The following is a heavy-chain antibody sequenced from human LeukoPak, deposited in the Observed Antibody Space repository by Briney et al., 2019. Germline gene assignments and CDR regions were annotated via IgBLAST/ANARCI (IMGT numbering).Heavy chain of an antibody. J-gene: IGHJ4*02. CDR1: GFTFISYA. Sequence: PGGSLRLSCAASGFTFISYAMSWVRQAPGKGLDWVSAISGSGGNTYYADSVKGRFTISRDNSKNTLYLQMNSLRAEDTAVYYCTKDQYGGNPQYYFDYWGQGTLVTVSS. D-gene: IGHD4-23*01. CDR3: TKDQYGGNPQYYFDY. CDR2: ISGSGGNT. V-gene: IGHV3-23*01.